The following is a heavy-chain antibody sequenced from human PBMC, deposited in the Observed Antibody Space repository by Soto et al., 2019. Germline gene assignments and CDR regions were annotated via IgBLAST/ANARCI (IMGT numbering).Heavy chain of an antibody. D-gene: IGHD3-10*01. Sequence: SETLSLTCAVYGGSFSGYYWSWIRQPPGKGLEWIGEINHSGSTNYNPSLKSRVTISVDTSKNQFSLKLSSVTAADTAVYYCASLVGFTMVRGVHFDYWGQGTLVTVSS. CDR2: INHSGST. V-gene: IGHV4-34*01. J-gene: IGHJ4*02. CDR1: GGSFSGYY. CDR3: ASLVGFTMVRGVHFDY.